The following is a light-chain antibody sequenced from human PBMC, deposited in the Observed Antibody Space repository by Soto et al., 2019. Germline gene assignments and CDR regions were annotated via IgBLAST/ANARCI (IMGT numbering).Light chain of an antibody. CDR2: LTS. CDR3: QQSYSSLT. J-gene: IGKJ4*01. Sequence: DIQMTQSPSSLSASVGDRVTITCRASQSISTYLNWFQQKPGRAPKLLIYLTSTLQSGVPSRFSGSGSGTDFTLTISSLQPEDFATYYCQQSYSSLTFGGGTKVEIK. CDR1: QSISTY. V-gene: IGKV1-39*01.